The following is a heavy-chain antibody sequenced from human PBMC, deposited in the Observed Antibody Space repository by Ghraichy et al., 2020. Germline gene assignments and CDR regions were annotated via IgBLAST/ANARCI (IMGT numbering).Heavy chain of an antibody. V-gene: IGHV3-48*01. CDR1: GFTFSSYS. D-gene: IGHD6-6*01. CDR3: ARERSSYYFDY. J-gene: IGHJ4*02. CDR2: ISSSSSTI. Sequence: GGSLRLSCAASGFTFSSYSMNWVCQAPGKGLEWVSYISSSSSTIYYADSVKGRFTISRDNAKNSLYLQMNSLRAEDTAVYYCARERSSYYFDYWGQGTLVTVSS.